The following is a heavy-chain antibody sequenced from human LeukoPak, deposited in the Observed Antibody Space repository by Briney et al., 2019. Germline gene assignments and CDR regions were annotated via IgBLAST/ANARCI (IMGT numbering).Heavy chain of an antibody. V-gene: IGHV4-34*01. CDR3: AREDSSGRTLDY. CDR1: GGSFSGYY. D-gene: IGHD3-22*01. Sequence: SETLSLTCAVYGGSFSGYYWSWIRQPPGKGLEWIGEINHSGSTNYNPSLKSRVTISVDTSKNQFSLKLSSVTAADTAVYYCAREDSSGRTLDYWGQGTLVTVSS. CDR2: INHSGST. J-gene: IGHJ4*02.